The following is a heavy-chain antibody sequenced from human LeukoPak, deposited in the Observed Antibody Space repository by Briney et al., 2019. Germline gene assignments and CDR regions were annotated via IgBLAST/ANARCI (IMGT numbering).Heavy chain of an antibody. CDR3: ARDKAGYCGGGSWP. J-gene: IGHJ4*02. CDR2: ISGDGTTT. D-gene: IGHD2-15*01. Sequence: PGGSLRLSCVASGFTFSDYWMHWVRQAPGKGLVWVSRISGDGTTTTYADSVKGRFTISRDNAKNTVYLQMNSLRADDTAVYYCARDKAGYCGGGSWPWGQGTLVTVSS. CDR1: GFTFSDYW. V-gene: IGHV3-74*03.